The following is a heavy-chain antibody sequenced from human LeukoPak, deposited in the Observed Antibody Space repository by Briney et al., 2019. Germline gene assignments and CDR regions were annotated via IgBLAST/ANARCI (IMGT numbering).Heavy chain of an antibody. V-gene: IGHV3-23*01. CDR1: ALSFSSYA. J-gene: IGHJ4*02. CDR3: AKESPHFDY. CDR2: ISGSGGST. Sequence: RGSLRPACAASALSFSSYAISCVRPPPGEWLGWVSTISGSGGSTYYADSVKGRFTISRDNSKNTLYLQMNSVRAEDTAVYYCAKESPHFDYWGQGTLVTVSS.